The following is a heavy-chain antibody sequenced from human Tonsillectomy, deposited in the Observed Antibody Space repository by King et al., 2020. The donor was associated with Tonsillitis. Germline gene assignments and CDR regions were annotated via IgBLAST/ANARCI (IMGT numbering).Heavy chain of an antibody. CDR2: ISGSSSYI. J-gene: IGHJ4*02. CDR1: GFTFSTYR. Sequence: QLVQSGGGLVKPGGSLRLSCAASGFTFSTYRMNWVRQAPGKGLEWVSSISGSSSYIYYADSVKGRFTISRDNAKNSLFLQMNSLRAEDTAVYYCARDSGRSYHLDSWGQGTLVTVSS. V-gene: IGHV3-21*01. D-gene: IGHD1-26*01. CDR3: ARDSGRSYHLDS.